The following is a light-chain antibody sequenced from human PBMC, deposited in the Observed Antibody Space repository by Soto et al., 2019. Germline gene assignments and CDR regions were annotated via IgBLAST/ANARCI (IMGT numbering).Light chain of an antibody. CDR2: AAS. V-gene: IGKV1-39*01. Sequence: DIQMTQSPSPLSGSVGDRVTITCRASQTISSWLAWYQQKPGKAPKLLIYAASSLQSGVPSRFSGSGSGTDFTLTISSLQPEDVATYYCQQSYSTSWTFGQGTKVDIK. J-gene: IGKJ1*01. CDR1: QTISSW. CDR3: QQSYSTSWT.